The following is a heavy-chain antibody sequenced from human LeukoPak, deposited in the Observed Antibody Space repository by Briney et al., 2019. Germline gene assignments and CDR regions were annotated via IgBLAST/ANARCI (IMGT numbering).Heavy chain of an antibody. CDR3: AKDSIDVIAVYYFDY. V-gene: IGHV3-23*01. CDR2: ISGSGGST. Sequence: GGSLRLSCAASGFTFSSYAMRWVRQAPGKGLEWVAAISGSGGSTYYADSVKGRFTISRDNSKNTLYLQMNSLRAEDTAVYYCAKDSIDVIAVYYFDYWGQGTLVTVSS. CDR1: GFTFSSYA. J-gene: IGHJ4*02. D-gene: IGHD2-21*01.